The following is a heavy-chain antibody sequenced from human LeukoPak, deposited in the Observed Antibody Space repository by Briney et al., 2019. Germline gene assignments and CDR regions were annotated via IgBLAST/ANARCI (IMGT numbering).Heavy chain of an antibody. J-gene: IGHJ1*01. V-gene: IGHV3-23*01. CDR2: IDYDGGSG. CDR1: GFTLSSYE. Sequence: LGGSLRLSCTVSGFTLSSYEMSWIRQAPGKGLEWVSSIDYDGGSGHYADSVKGRFTISRDNSNNTLFLHLNSPRGEDTAVYYCTRNSRWYGLSWGQGTLVTVSS. D-gene: IGHD6-13*01. CDR3: TRNSRWYGLS.